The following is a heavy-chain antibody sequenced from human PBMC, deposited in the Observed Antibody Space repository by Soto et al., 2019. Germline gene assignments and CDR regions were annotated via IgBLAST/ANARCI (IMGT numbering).Heavy chain of an antibody. V-gene: IGHV3-30*03. D-gene: IGHD3-9*01. CDR2: ILYDGSKK. CDR3: AFFFQAEDGIRDSVPVSAFLLNRSSDL. Sequence: GKGLEWVAVILYDGSKKYYADSVKGRFTISRDNSKNTLYLQMNSLRAEDTAVYYCAFFFQAEDGIRDSVPVSAFLLNRSSDL. J-gene: IGHJ2*01.